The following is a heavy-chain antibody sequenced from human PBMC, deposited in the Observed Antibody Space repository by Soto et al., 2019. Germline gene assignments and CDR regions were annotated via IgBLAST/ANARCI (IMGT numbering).Heavy chain of an antibody. D-gene: IGHD1-26*01. CDR3: ARPPTTGWELLIFGY. CDR1: GFTFSSYW. Sequence: EVQLVESGGGLVQPGGSLRLSCAASGFTFSSYWMSWVRQAPGKGLEWVANIKQDGSEKYYVDSVKGRFTISRDNAKNSLYLKMNSLRADDTAVYYCARPPTTGWELLIFGYWGQGTLVTVSS. V-gene: IGHV3-7*01. CDR2: IKQDGSEK. J-gene: IGHJ4*02.